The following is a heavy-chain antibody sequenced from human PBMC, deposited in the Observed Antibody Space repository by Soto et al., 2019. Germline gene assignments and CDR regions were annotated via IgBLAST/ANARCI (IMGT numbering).Heavy chain of an antibody. CDR2: IIPIFGTA. Sequence: QEQLVQSGAEVKKPGSSVKVSCKASGGTFSSYAISWVRQAPRQGLEWMGGIIPIFGTANYAQKFQGRVTITADKSTSTAYMELSSLRSEDTAVYYCASPTREWLPPARDYYYGMDVWGQGTTVTVSS. J-gene: IGHJ6*02. CDR1: GGTFSSYA. CDR3: ASPTREWLPPARDYYYGMDV. V-gene: IGHV1-69*06. D-gene: IGHD3-3*01.